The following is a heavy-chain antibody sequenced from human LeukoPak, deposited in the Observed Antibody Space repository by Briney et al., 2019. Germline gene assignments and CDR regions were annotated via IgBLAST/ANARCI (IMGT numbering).Heavy chain of an antibody. CDR1: GFTFSTYA. CDR2: ISGSGDST. CDR3: ARGMLPTAPYYFYGMDV. V-gene: IGHV3-23*01. Sequence: GGSLRLSCAASGFTFSTYAVNWVRQAPGKGLEWVSTISGSGDSTYYADSVKGRFTISRDDAKNTLYLQMDSLRADDTAVYHCARGMLPTAPYYFYGMDVWGQGTTVTVSS. J-gene: IGHJ6*02. D-gene: IGHD2-8*01.